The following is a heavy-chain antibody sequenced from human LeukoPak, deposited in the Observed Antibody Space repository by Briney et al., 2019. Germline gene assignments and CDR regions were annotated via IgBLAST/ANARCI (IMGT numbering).Heavy chain of an antibody. Sequence: GGSLRLSCAASGFTFSSYSMNWVRQAPGKGLEWVSYISSSSTIYYADSVKGRFTISRDNAKNSLYLQMNSLRAEDTAVYYCAGSPLYDFWSGYSYFDCWGQGTLVTVSS. D-gene: IGHD3-3*01. J-gene: IGHJ4*02. CDR3: AGSPLYDFWSGYSYFDC. V-gene: IGHV3-48*01. CDR2: ISSSSTI. CDR1: GFTFSSYS.